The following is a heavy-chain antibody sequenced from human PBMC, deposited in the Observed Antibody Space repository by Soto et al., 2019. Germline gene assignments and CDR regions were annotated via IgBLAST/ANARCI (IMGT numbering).Heavy chain of an antibody. D-gene: IGHD2-15*01. CDR3: ARYGGRADQYSYYYGMDV. V-gene: IGHV4-34*01. CDR2: INHSGST. Sequence: SETLSLTCAVYGGSFSGYYWSWIRQPPGKGLEWIGEINHSGSTNYNPSLKRRVTISVGTSKNQFSLKLSSVTAADTAVYYCARYGGRADQYSYYYGMDVWGQGTTVTGSS. J-gene: IGHJ6*01. CDR1: GGSFSGYY.